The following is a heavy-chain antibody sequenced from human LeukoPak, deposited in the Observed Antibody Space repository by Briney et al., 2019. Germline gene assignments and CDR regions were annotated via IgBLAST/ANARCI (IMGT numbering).Heavy chain of an antibody. V-gene: IGHV1-2*02. J-gene: IGHJ5*02. CDR3: AREDCSSTSCYTTWFDP. Sequence: ASVKVSCKASGYTFSVYYMHWVRQAPGQGLEWMGWINPNSGGTNYAQKFQGRVTMTRDTSISTAYMELSRLRSDDTAVYYCAREDCSSTSCYTTWFDPWGQGTLVTVSS. CDR1: GYTFSVYY. CDR2: INPNSGGT. D-gene: IGHD2-2*02.